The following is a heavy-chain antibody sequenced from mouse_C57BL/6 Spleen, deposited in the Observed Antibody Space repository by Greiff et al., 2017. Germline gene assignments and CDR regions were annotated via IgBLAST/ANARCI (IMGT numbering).Heavy chain of an antibody. D-gene: IGHD2-2*01. CDR2: IYPGDGDT. J-gene: IGHJ2*01. V-gene: IGHV1-80*01. CDR1: GYAFSSYW. CDR3: TRSGL. Sequence: VQLQESGAELVKPGASVKISCKASGYAFSSYWMNWVKQRPGKGLEWIGQIYPGDGDTNYNGKIKGKATLTADKSSSTAFMQVSRLTSEAAAVYFSTRSGLWGQGTTLTVSS.